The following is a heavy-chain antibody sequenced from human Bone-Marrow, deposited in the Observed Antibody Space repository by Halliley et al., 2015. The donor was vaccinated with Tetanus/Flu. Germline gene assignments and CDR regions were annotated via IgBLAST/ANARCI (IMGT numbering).Heavy chain of an antibody. CDR3: AREGSSQDVFYFYGLAL. J-gene: IGHJ6*02. V-gene: IGHV3-21*01. D-gene: IGHD6-6*01. Sequence: TKSHIYYAYSGKGRFSISRDNAKNSLFLQMNNMRVEDTAIYYCAREGSSQDVFYFYGLALWGQGTTVTVSS. CDR2: TKSHI.